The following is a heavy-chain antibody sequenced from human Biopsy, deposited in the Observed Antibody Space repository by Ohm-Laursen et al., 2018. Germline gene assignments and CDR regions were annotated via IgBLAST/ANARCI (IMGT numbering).Heavy chain of an antibody. V-gene: IGHV1-2*02. CDR2: LNPHSGTR. CDR1: GYTFTGQY. J-gene: IGHJ1*01. CDR3: AKGQDLRGGAEYFQH. Sequence: ASVNVSCKASGYTFTGQYLHCGRQVPGQGLEGMGWLNPHSGTRKAAQDFQGRVTMNRDTSITTAYMELRRLISDDTAVYYCAKGQDLRGGAEYFQHWGQGALVTVSS. D-gene: IGHD2-15*01.